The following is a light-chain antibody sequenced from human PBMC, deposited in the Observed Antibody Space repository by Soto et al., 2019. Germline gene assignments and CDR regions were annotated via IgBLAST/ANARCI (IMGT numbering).Light chain of an antibody. Sequence: QSALTQPASVSGSPGQSITISCTGTSSDVGGYNYVSWYQQHPGKAPKLMIYEVSNRPSGVSNRFSGSKSGNTASLTISGLQAEDEADYYCSSYTSSGVVFAGGTKVTVL. CDR1: SSDVGGYNY. CDR2: EVS. V-gene: IGLV2-14*01. CDR3: SSYTSSGVV. J-gene: IGLJ2*01.